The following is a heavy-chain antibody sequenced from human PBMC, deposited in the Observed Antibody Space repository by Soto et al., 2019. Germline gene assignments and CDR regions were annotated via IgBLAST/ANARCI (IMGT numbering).Heavy chain of an antibody. V-gene: IGHV1-69*05. CDR1: GGTSSNYP. CDR3: ARGNHRWLQLWYFDL. Sequence: QVQLVQSGAEVKKPGSSVKVSCKASGGTSSNYPISWVRQAPGQGLEWMGGIIPIFGTVNYAQKFQGRVTXTXXXSXXTAYMELSSLRSEDTAVYYCARGNHRWLQLWYFDLWGRGTLVTVSS. CDR2: IIPIFGTV. J-gene: IGHJ2*01. D-gene: IGHD5-12*01.